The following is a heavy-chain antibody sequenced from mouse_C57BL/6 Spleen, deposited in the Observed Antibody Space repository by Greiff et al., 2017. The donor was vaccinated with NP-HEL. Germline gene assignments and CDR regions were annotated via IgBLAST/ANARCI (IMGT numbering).Heavy chain of an antibody. V-gene: IGHV1-81*01. CDR1: GYTFTSYG. CDR2: IYPRSGNT. D-gene: IGHD1-1*01. J-gene: IGHJ4*01. CDR3: ARTYYYGSPLYAMDY. Sequence: VHLVESGAELARPGASVKLSCKASGYTFTSYGISWVKQRTGQGLEWIGEIYPRSGNTYYNEKFKGKATLTADKSSSTAYMELRSLTSEDSAVYFCARTYYYGSPLYAMDYWGQGTSVTVSS.